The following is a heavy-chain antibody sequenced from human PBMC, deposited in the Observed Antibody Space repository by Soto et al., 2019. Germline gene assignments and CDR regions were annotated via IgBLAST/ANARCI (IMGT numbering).Heavy chain of an antibody. CDR2: INHSGST. CDR3: AGGDETVSRSDAFDI. V-gene: IGHV4-34*01. CDR1: GGSFSGYY. Sequence: SETLSLTCAVYGGSFSGYYWSWIRQPPGKGLEWIGEINHSGSTNYNPSLKRRVTISVDTSKNQFSLMLSSVTAEDTAVYYCAGGDETVSRSDAFDIWGQGTMVTVSS. J-gene: IGHJ3*02. D-gene: IGHD1-1*01.